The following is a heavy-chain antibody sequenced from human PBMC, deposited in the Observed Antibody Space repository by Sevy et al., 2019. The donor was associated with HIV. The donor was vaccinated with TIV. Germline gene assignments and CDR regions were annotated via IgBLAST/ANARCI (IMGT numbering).Heavy chain of an antibody. CDR1: GLIVSSNY. Sequence: GGSLRLSCAASGLIVSSNYMTWLRQAPGKGLEWVSFIYSGGNTFYADSVRGRFTISRDNSKNTLYLQMKSLRAEDTAVYYCARGRNLEGSWYGMDVWGQWTTVTVSS. CDR2: IYSGGNT. J-gene: IGHJ6*02. D-gene: IGHD3-3*01. V-gene: IGHV3-53*01. CDR3: ARGRNLEGSWYGMDV.